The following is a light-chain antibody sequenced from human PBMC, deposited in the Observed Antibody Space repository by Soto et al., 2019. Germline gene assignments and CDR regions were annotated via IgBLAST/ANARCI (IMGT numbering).Light chain of an antibody. CDR2: GNR. J-gene: IGLJ1*01. Sequence: QSVLTQPPSVSGAPGQRVTLSCTGNTSNLGAGYDVHWYQQLPGAAPKLVIFGNRNRPSGVPERFSGSKSGTSASLAITGLQAEDEADYYCCSYAGSYTFARNVFGTGTKVTVL. CDR3: CSYAGSYTFARNV. V-gene: IGLV1-40*01. CDR1: TSNLGAGYD.